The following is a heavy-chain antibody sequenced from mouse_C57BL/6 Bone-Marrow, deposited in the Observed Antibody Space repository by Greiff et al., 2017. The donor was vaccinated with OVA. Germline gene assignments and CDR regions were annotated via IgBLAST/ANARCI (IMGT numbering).Heavy chain of an antibody. CDR3: GHGSSRGFAY. V-gene: IGHV1-81*01. D-gene: IGHD1-1*01. Sequence: VQLQESGAELARPGASVKLSCKASGYTFTSYGISWVKQRTGQGLEWIGEIYPRSGNTYYNEKFKGKATLTADKSSSTAYMELRSLTSEDSAVYFCGHGSSRGFAYWGQGTLVTVSA. CDR1: GYTFTSYG. J-gene: IGHJ3*01. CDR2: IYPRSGNT.